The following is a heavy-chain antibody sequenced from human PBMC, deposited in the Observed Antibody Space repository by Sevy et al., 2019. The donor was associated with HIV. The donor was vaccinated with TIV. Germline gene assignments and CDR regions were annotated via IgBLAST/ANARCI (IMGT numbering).Heavy chain of an antibody. J-gene: IGHJ6*02. Sequence: ASVKVSCKASGYTFTGYYMHWVRQAPGQGLEWMGRINPNSGGTNYAQKFQGRVTMTRDMSISTAYMELSRLRSDDTAVYYCARDEGAISPGYGMDVWGQGTTVTVSS. CDR3: ARDEGAISPGYGMDV. V-gene: IGHV1-2*06. CDR2: INPNSGGT. D-gene: IGHD3-3*02. CDR1: GYTFTGYY.